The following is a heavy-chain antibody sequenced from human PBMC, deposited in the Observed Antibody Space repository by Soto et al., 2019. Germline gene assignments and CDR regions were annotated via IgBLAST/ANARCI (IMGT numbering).Heavy chain of an antibody. D-gene: IGHD3-3*01. Sequence: PSXTLSLTCTVSGGSISSYYCSWIQQPPGKGLEWIGYIYYSGSTNYNPSLKSRVTISVDTSKNQFSLKLSSVTAEDTAVYYCARARAYDFWTLGFDYWGQGTLVTVSS. V-gene: IGHV4-59*01. CDR1: GGSISSYY. CDR2: IYYSGST. J-gene: IGHJ4*02. CDR3: ARARAYDFWTLGFDY.